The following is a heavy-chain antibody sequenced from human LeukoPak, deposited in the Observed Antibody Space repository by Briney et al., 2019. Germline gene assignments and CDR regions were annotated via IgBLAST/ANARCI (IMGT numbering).Heavy chain of an antibody. J-gene: IGHJ3*02. CDR2: IYSGGST. CDR1: GFIVSSNY. D-gene: IGHD1-26*01. CDR3: ARDRGVGATDAFDI. V-gene: IGHV3-53*01. Sequence: GGSLRLSCAASGFIVSSNYMSWVRQAPGKGLEWVSIIYSGGSTYYADSVKGRFTISRDNFKNILYFDMNSLRVEDTAVYYCARDRGVGATDAFDIWGQGTMVTVSS.